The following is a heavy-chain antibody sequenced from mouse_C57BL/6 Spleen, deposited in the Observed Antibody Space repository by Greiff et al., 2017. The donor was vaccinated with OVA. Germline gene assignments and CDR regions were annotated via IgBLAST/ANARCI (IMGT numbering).Heavy chain of an antibody. J-gene: IGHJ1*03. D-gene: IGHD4-1*01. Sequence: EVQLVQSGGGLVKPGASLKLSCAASGFTFSSYAMSWVRQTPEKRLEWVATISDGGSYTYYTDNVKGRFTISSDNAKNNPYLQMSQLKSEDTAVYYCASDPGTGEWYFDVWGTGTTVTVSS. CDR2: ISDGGSYT. V-gene: IGHV5-4*01. CDR3: ASDPGTGEWYFDV. CDR1: GFTFSSYA.